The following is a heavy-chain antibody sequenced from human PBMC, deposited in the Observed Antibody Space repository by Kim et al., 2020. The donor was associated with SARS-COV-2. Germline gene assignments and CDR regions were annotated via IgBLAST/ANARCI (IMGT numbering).Heavy chain of an antibody. Sequence: SYIYYADSVKGRFTISRDNAKNSLYLQMNSLRAEDTAVYYCVGELLHLDYWGQGTLVTVSS. CDR3: VGELLHLDY. J-gene: IGHJ4*02. CDR2: SYI. D-gene: IGHD3-10*01. V-gene: IGHV3-21*01.